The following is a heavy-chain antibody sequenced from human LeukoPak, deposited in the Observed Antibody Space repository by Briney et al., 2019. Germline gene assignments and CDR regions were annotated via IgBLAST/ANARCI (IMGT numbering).Heavy chain of an antibody. V-gene: IGHV1-18*01. Sequence: ASVKVSCKASGYTFTSYGISWVRQAPGQGLEWMGWISAYNGNTNYAQKLQGRVTMTTDTSTSTAYMELRSLRSDDTAVYYCARSTYYYDSSGYVPYYYYMDVWGKGTTVTVSS. CDR3: ARSTYYYDSSGYVPYYYYMDV. CDR2: ISAYNGNT. CDR1: GYTFTSYG. D-gene: IGHD3-22*01. J-gene: IGHJ6*03.